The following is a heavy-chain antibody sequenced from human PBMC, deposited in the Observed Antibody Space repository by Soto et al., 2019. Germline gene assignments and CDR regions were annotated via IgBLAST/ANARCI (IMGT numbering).Heavy chain of an antibody. CDR3: TRVAADVAS. V-gene: IGHV4-59*12. J-gene: IGHJ4*02. Sequence: KSSETLSLTCNVSNGSLNFSDWCWIRPPPEKELERTGNVYYRGTTNYNPSLQCQVTMSIDTSKNQFSFILTSLTAADTAGDYCTRVAADVASWGPGALVPVSS. CDR1: NGSLNFSD. D-gene: IGHD2-15*01. CDR2: VYYRGTT.